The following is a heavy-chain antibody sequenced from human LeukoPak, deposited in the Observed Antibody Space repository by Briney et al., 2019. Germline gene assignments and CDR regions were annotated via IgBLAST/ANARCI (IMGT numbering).Heavy chain of an antibody. CDR3: ARDEQSDY. Sequence: GGSLRLSCAASGFIFSNYEMNWVRQAPGKGLQWVSYISSSGITIYYADSVKGRFTISRDNAKNSLYLQMHSLRAEDTAVYYCARDEQSDYWGQGTLVTVSS. V-gene: IGHV3-48*03. J-gene: IGHJ4*02. CDR2: ISSSGITI. CDR1: GFIFSNYE. D-gene: IGHD6-19*01.